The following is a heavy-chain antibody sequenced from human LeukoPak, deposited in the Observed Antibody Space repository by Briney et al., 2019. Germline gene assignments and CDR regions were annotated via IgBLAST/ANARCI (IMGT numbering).Heavy chain of an antibody. J-gene: IGHJ4*02. CDR1: GGSLNSSNYY. D-gene: IGHD3-3*02. Sequence: PSETLSLTCSVPGGSLNSSNYYWGWIRQPPGKGLEWMGRIFHRGTTYYNPSLRSRVTISQHTSKNQFSPKLRSVTAADTAVYYCARGSFFGVVPHLDYWGQGTLVTVSS. CDR3: ARGSFFGVVPHLDY. V-gene: IGHV4-39*01. CDR2: IFHRGTT.